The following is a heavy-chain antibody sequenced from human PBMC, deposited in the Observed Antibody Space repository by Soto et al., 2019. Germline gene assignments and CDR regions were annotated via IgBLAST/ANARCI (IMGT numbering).Heavy chain of an antibody. D-gene: IGHD3-10*01. CDR3: ARGGGSGSKPLPFDY. Sequence: SETLSLTCAVYGGSFSGYYLSWIRQPPGKGLEWIGEINHSGSTNYNPSLKSRVTISVDTSKNQFSLKLSSVTAADTAVYYCARGGGSGSKPLPFDYWGQGTLVTVSS. CDR1: GGSFSGYY. J-gene: IGHJ4*02. V-gene: IGHV4-34*01. CDR2: INHSGST.